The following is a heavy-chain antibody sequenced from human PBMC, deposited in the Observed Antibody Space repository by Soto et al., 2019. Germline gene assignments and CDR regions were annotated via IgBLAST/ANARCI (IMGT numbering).Heavy chain of an antibody. Sequence: SETLSLTCTVSGGSISSGGYYWSWIRQHPGKGLEWIGYIYYSGSTYYNPSLKSRVTISVDTSKNQFSLKLSSVTAADTAVYYCAKTTVPSYYYGMDVWGQGTTVTVSS. D-gene: IGHD4-17*01. J-gene: IGHJ6*02. CDR2: IYYSGST. CDR3: AKTTVPSYYYGMDV. V-gene: IGHV4-31*03. CDR1: GGSISSGGYY.